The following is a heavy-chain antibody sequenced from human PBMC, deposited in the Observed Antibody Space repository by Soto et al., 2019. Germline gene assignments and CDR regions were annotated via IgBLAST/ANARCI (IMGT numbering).Heavy chain of an antibody. CDR1: GGSISSGDYY. D-gene: IGHD3-22*01. CDR2: ISYSGST. CDR3: ARESGYYDSSGYSYFNY. Sequence: QVPLQESGPGLVKPSQTLSLTCTVSGGSISSGDYYWTWIRQPPGKGLEWIGYISYSGSTYYNPSRKSRVTISVDTSKKQFSLKLSSVTAADTAVYYCARESGYYDSSGYSYFNYWGQGTLVTVSS. V-gene: IGHV4-30-4*01. J-gene: IGHJ4*02.